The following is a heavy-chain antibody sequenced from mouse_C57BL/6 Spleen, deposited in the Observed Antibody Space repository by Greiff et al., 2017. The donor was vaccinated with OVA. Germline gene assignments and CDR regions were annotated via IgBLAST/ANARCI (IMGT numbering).Heavy chain of an antibody. J-gene: IGHJ4*01. Sequence: VKLMESGPGLVAPSQSLSITCTVSGFSLTSYAISWVRQPPGKGLEWLGVIWTGGGTNYNSALKSRLSISKDNSKSQVFLKMNSLQTDDTARYYCARNYGSSYGYAMDYWGQGTSVTVSS. CDR2: IWTGGGT. V-gene: IGHV2-9-1*01. CDR1: GFSLTSYA. CDR3: ARNYGSSYGYAMDY. D-gene: IGHD1-1*01.